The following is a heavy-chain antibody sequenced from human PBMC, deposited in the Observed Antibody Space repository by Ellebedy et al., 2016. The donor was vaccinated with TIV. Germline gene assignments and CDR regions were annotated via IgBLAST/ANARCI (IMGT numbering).Heavy chain of an antibody. CDR2: MNSDARTTPSTT. D-gene: IGHD5-24*01. V-gene: IGHV3-74*01. CDR1: GFTLSGHR. Sequence: PGGSLRLSCAASGFTLSGHRMHWVRQAPGKGLVWLSRMNSDARTTPSTTDYADSAKGRFTISRDNAKNTLYLQMNSLRAEDTAVYYCARGEDDYNYRDVFDLWGQGTLVTVSS. CDR3: ARGEDDYNYRDVFDL. J-gene: IGHJ3*01.